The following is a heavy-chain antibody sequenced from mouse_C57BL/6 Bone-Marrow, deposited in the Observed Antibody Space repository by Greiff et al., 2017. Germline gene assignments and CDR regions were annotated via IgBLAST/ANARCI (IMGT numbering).Heavy chain of an antibody. CDR2: IDPASGNT. CDR1: GFTFKNTS. Sequence: EVQRVESVAELVRPGASVKLSCTASGFTFKNTSMPWVKQRPEQGLEWIGRIDPASGNTNYHPKFQGKATITADTSSNTAYLQLSSLTSEDSAVYYCARSGSSKGYFDVWGTGTTVTVSA. D-gene: IGHD1-1*01. V-gene: IGHV14-3*01. CDR3: ARSGSSKGYFDV. J-gene: IGHJ1*03.